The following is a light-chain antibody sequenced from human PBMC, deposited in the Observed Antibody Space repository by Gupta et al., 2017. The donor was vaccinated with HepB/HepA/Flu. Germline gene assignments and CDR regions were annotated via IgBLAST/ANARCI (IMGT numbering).Light chain of an antibody. CDR2: AAS. CDR3: QQYDRYPLT. CDR1: QGIYSN. J-gene: IGKJ4*01. Sequence: DIQMTQSPSSLSASVGDRVSTTCRASQGIYSNLAWFQQKAGKPPKSLIYAASRLQSGVPSKFNGNGSGTXFTLTIXSLQPEDFATYYCQQYDRYPLTFGXGTKVEIK. V-gene: IGKV1-16*02.